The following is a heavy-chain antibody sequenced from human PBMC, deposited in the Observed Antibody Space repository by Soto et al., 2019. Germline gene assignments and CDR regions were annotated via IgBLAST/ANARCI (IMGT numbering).Heavy chain of an antibody. CDR3: ARGDYVWGSYRPFCFDP. Sequence: ASVKVSCKASGYTFTSYDINWVRQATGQGLEWMGWMNPNSGNTGYAQKFQGRVTMTRNTSISTAYMELSSLRSEDTAVYYCARGDYVWGSYRPFCFDPWRQGTLVTVSS. V-gene: IGHV1-8*01. CDR2: MNPNSGNT. CDR1: GYTFTSYD. D-gene: IGHD3-16*02. J-gene: IGHJ5*02.